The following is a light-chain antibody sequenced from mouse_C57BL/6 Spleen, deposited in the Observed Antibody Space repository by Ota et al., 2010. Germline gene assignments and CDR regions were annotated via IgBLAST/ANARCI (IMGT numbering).Light chain of an antibody. CDR2: HGT. J-gene: IGKJ5*01. CDR1: QGISSN. Sequence: DILMTQSPSSMSVSLGDTVSITCHASQGISSNIGWLQQKPGKSFKGLIYHGTNLEDGVPSRFSGSGSGADYSLTISSLESEDFADYYCVQYAQFPLTFGAGTKLELK. CDR3: VQYAQFPLT. V-gene: IGKV14-100*01.